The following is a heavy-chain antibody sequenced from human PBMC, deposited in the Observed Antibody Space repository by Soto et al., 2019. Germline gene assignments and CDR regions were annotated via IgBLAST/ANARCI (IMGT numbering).Heavy chain of an antibody. V-gene: IGHV4-30-2*01. CDR3: ARIHWTQSSLDY. CDR1: GGSIDSGAYS. CDR2: VTHTGTA. Sequence: QLQLQESGSRLVKPSETLSLTCAVSGGSIDSGAYSLSWIRQPPGKGLEWIGYVTHTGTAYSIPSLNVRLTLSVDSSQTQFSLKLTSVTAADSAVYYCARIHWTQSSLDYWGRGILVTVSS. J-gene: IGHJ4*02. D-gene: IGHD6-19*01.